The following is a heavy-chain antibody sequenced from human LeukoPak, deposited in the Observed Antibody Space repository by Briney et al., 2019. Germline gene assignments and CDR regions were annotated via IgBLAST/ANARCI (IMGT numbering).Heavy chain of an antibody. CDR2: ISGSGSGT. V-gene: IGHV3-23*01. CDR1: GFIFSSYA. D-gene: IGHD6-13*01. J-gene: IGHJ5*02. CDR3: AKGKADNNLDWFDP. Sequence: GGSLRLSCAASGFIFSSYALTWVRQAPGKWLEWISSISGSGSGTHYADSVKGRFTISRDNSKNTLYLQLNDLRAEDTALYYCAKGKADNNLDWFDPWGQGTQVIVSS.